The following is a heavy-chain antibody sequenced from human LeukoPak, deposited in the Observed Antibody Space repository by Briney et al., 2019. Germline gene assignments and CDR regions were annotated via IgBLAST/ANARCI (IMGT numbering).Heavy chain of an antibody. D-gene: IGHD5-12*01. CDR3: AGSEYTEEDAFDI. J-gene: IGHJ3*02. V-gene: IGHV1-2*02. CDR1: GYTFTGYY. Sequence: ASVKVSCKASGYTFTGYYMHWVRQAPGQGLEWMGWINPNSGGTNYAQKFQGRVTMTRDTSISTAYMELSRLRSDDTAVYYCAGSEYTEEDAFDIWGQGTMVTVSS. CDR2: INPNSGGT.